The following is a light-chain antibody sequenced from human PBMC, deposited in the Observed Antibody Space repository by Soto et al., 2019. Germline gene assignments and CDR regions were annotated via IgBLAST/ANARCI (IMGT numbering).Light chain of an antibody. CDR1: QGISSY. Sequence: DIQLTQSPSFLSASVGDRVTITCRASQGISSYLTWYQQKPGKAPNLLIYAASTLQRGVPSRFSGSGSGTEFTLTISSLQPEDFATYYCQQLNTYPRTFGQGTKVEV. J-gene: IGKJ1*01. V-gene: IGKV1-9*01. CDR3: QQLNTYPRT. CDR2: AAS.